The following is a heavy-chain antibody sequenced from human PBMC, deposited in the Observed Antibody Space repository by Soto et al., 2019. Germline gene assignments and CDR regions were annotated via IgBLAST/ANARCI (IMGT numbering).Heavy chain of an antibody. Sequence: QVQLQESGPGLVEPSQTLSLTCTVSGGSISNGDYFWSWIRQPPGEGLEWIGHIYHGGSTYNSPSLKTRVTISVDTSKNQFSLNLSSVTAADTAVDYWAGGLSGDKVDYWGQGTLVTVSS. CDR1: GGSISNGDYF. D-gene: IGHD7-27*01. CDR2: IYHGGST. CDR3: AGGLSGDKVDY. J-gene: IGHJ4*02. V-gene: IGHV4-30-4*01.